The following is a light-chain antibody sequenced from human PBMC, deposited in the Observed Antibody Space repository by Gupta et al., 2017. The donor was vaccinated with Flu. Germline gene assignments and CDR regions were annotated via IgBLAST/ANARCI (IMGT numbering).Light chain of an antibody. CDR3: QVWDRSDDNPV. CDR1: TIGSKS. CDR2: DDT. V-gene: IGLV3-21*02. J-gene: IGLJ3*02. Sequence: SSVLTQPPSVSVAPGQTARSTCGGNTIGSKSVHWYQRKPGQAPVLLVYDDTDRPSGIPERFSGSNSGTTATMTISRVEAGDEADYYCQVWDRSDDNPVFGGGTKLTVL.